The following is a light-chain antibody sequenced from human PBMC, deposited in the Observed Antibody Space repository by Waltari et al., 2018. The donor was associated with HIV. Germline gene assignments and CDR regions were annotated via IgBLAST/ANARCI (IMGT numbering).Light chain of an antibody. J-gene: IGKJ1*01. Sequence: IVTTQSLATLSVSPRESATLSCRVSQSVSSNLAWYQQKSGQPPRLLVYSTFRRETGIPARFSGSGSGTGYTLTISKLEPEDFAVYYCQQYTSASWTFGQGTKVEIK. CDR2: STF. CDR1: QSVSSN. CDR3: QQYTSASWT. V-gene: IGKV3D-15*01.